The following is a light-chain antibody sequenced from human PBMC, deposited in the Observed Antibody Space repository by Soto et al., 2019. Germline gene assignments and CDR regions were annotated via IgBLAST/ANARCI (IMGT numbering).Light chain of an antibody. CDR2: GAS. V-gene: IGKV3D-15*01. J-gene: IGKJ4*01. CDR1: QSVKQY. CDR3: QQYNFWPLT. Sequence: EVVMTQSPAPLSVSPGERATLSCRASQSVKQYLAWYQQKPGQAPRLLIYGASTRATDIPARFSGSGSGTDFTLTISGLQSEDVAVFYCQQYNFWPLTFGAGTKVEIK.